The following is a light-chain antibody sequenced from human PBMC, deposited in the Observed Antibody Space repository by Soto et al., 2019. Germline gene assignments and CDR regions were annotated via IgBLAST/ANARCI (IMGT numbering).Light chain of an antibody. CDR3: HQYNNWPPT. V-gene: IGKV3-15*01. J-gene: IGKJ1*01. Sequence: EMVMTQSPATLSLSPGGRATLSCRASQSVSRNLAWYQQKPGQTPRLLIYGASTRVTGIPARFSGSGSGTEFTLTISSLQSEDFAVYYCHQYNNWPPTFGRGTKVEIK. CDR2: GAS. CDR1: QSVSRN.